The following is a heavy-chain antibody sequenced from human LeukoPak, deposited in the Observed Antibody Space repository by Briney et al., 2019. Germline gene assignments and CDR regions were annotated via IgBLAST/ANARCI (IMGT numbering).Heavy chain of an antibody. D-gene: IGHD6-13*01. V-gene: IGHV1-8*01. CDR2: INPNNGNA. CDR3: ARPTSRPSNYYSMDV. CDR1: GYTFTNFD. J-gene: IGHJ6*03. Sequence: GASVKVSCKASGYTFTNFDLNWVRQAPGQGLEWVGWINPNNGNADYAQRFQGRATMTRDTAISTVYMELSSLTYEDSAVYYCARPTSRPSNYYSMDVWGKGTTVIVSS.